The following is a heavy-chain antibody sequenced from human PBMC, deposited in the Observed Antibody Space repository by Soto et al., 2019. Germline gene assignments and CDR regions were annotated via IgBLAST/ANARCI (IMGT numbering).Heavy chain of an antibody. V-gene: IGHV1-69*08. CDR2: IIPILGIA. D-gene: IGHD1-26*01. CDR3: ARDRRRGSYRDEYYFDY. J-gene: IGHJ4*02. Sequence: QVQLVQSGAEVKKPGSSVKVSCKASGGTFSSYTISWVRQAPGQGLEWMGRIIPILGIANYAQKFQGRVTITADKSTSTAYMELSSLRSEDTAVYYCARDRRRGSYRDEYYFDYWGQGTLVTVSS. CDR1: GGTFSSYT.